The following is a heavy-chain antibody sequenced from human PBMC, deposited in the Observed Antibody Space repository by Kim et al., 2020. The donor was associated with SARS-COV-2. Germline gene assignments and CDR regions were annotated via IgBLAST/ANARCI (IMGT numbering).Heavy chain of an antibody. J-gene: IGHJ3*02. Sequence: GGSLRLSCAASGFTFSDSAMYWVRQAPGKGLEWVGRIRSKANSYATAYDVSVKGRFIISRDDSKNTAYLQMNSLKTEDTAIYYCTRVPPYSNSWWDAFD. V-gene: IGHV3-73*01. D-gene: IGHD6-13*01. CDR1: GFTFSDSA. CDR2: IRSKANSYAT. CDR3: TRVPPYSNSWWDAFD.